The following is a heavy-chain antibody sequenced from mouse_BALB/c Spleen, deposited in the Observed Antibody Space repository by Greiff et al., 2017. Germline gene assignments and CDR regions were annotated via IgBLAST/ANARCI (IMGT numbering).Heavy chain of an antibody. J-gene: IGHJ4*01. CDR1: GFTFTDYY. CDR3: ARDDY. CDR2: IRNKANGYTT. Sequence: EVKLQESGGGLVQPGGSLRLSCATSGFTFTDYYMSWVRQPPGKALEWLGFIRNKANGYTTEYSASVKGRFTISRDNSQSILYLKMNTLRAEDSATCYCARDDYWGQGTSVTVSS. V-gene: IGHV7-3*02.